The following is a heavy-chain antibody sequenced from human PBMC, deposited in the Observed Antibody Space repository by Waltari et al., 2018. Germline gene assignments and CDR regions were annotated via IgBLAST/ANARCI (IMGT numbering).Heavy chain of an antibody. J-gene: IGHJ6*02. D-gene: IGHD2-15*01. V-gene: IGHV3-21*02. CDR2: ISSRGDYI. CDR1: GFTFSSYN. CDR3: ARDCKSCVHCYAMDV. Sequence: EVQLVESGGGLVKPGGSLRLSCAASGFTFSSYNMKWVRQAPGKGLEWVSSISSRGDYIAYADSVKGRFIISRDNANNSVHLQMDSLTAEDTAVYYCARDCKSCVHCYAMDVWGQGTTVTVSS.